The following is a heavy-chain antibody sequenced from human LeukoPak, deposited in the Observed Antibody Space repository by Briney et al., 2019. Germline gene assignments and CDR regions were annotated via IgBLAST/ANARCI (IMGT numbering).Heavy chain of an antibody. CDR2: IYIGGST. V-gene: IGHV3-66*01. D-gene: IGHD3-22*01. CDR3: ARDRTFDYYDGVYDL. CDR1: GFTVSSNY. J-gene: IGHJ5*02. Sequence: QPGGSLRLSCAVSGFTVSSNYMSWVRQAPQKGLEWVSVIYIGGSTYYAGSVEGRFIISRDNSKNMVYLQMNSLTADDTAVYYCARDRTFDYYDGVYDLWGQGTLVTVSS.